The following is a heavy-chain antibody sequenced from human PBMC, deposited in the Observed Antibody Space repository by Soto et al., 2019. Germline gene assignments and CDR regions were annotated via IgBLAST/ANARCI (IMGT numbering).Heavy chain of an antibody. Sequence: QVQLQESVPGLVKPSQTLSLTCTVSGGSISSGVYYWSCIRQPPGTGLEWIVYIYYSGSTYYNPSLKGRVTIAVDTSKNQFSLKLSSVTAADTAVYYCARNLVHWGQGNLVTVSS. CDR3: ARNLVH. CDR1: GGSISSGVYY. CDR2: IYYSGST. J-gene: IGHJ4*02. V-gene: IGHV4-30-4*01.